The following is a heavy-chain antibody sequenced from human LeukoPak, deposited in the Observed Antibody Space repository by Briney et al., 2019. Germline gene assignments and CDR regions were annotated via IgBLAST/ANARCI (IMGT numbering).Heavy chain of an antibody. V-gene: IGHV3-23*01. CDR2: ITGSGETT. D-gene: IGHD3-16*01. Sequence: GGSLRLSCAASGFSFSIYGMSGVRQAPGRGLEWVSSITGSGETTYYAGSVKGHFTISRDNSKNTLYLQMNSLRAEDTAVYYCAKDKGGGCGNDGFDIWGRGTMVTVSS. CDR1: GFSFSIYG. J-gene: IGHJ3*02. CDR3: AKDKGGGCGNDGFDI.